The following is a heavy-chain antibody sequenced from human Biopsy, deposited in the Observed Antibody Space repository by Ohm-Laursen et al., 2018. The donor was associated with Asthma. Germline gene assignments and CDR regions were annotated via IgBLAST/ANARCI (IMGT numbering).Heavy chain of an antibody. Sequence: ASVTVSCKTSGYTFNSAGITWVRQAPGQGLEWMGWISVYNGNTKVSQKLQDRVTMITDTSTSTAYMELRSLRSDDTAVYFYARAVDYSHYYGIDVWGQGTTVTVS. CDR1: GYTFNSAG. V-gene: IGHV1-18*01. CDR2: ISVYNGNT. D-gene: IGHD3-10*01. J-gene: IGHJ6*02. CDR3: ARAVDYSHYYGIDV.